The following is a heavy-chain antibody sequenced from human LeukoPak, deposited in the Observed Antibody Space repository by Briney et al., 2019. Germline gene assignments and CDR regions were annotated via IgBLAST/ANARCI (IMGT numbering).Heavy chain of an antibody. J-gene: IGHJ4*02. V-gene: IGHV1-24*01. CDR3: ARQRGSHDYGDYVV. CDR1: GYTLTELS. Sequence: ASVKVSCKVSGYTLTELSMHWVRQTPGKGLEWMGGFDPEDGETIYAQKLQGRVTMTTDTSTSTAYMELRSLRSDDTAVYYCARQRGSHDYGDYVVWGQGTLVTVSS. D-gene: IGHD4-17*01. CDR2: FDPEDGET.